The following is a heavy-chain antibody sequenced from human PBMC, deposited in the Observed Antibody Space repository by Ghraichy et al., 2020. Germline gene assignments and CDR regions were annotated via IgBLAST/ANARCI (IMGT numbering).Heavy chain of an antibody. CDR1: GFTFSSYA. Sequence: LSLTCAASGFTFSSYAMSWVRQAPGKGLEWVSAISGSGGSTYYADSVKGRFTISRDNSKNTLYLQMNSLRAEDTAVYYWAGPTLVIIAGAFDIWGQGTMVTVSS. J-gene: IGHJ3*02. CDR2: ISGSGGST. CDR3: AGPTLVIIAGAFDI. D-gene: IGHD3-9*01. V-gene: IGHV3-23*01.